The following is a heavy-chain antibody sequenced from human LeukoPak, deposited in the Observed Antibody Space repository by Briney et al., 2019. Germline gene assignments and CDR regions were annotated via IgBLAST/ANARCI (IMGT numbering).Heavy chain of an antibody. CDR3: AKRVGSYYFDS. CDR1: GFTFSTYA. Sequence: GGSLRLFCAASGFTFSTYAMRWVRQAPGKGLEWLSYISGSGGSTYYADSVKGRFTISRDNSKNTLYLQMNSLRAEDTALYNCAKRVGSYYFDSWGQGTLVTVSS. V-gene: IGHV3-23*01. D-gene: IGHD3-10*01. CDR2: ISGSGGST. J-gene: IGHJ4*02.